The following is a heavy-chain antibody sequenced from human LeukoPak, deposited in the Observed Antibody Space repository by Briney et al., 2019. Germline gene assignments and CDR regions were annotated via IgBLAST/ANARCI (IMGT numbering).Heavy chain of an antibody. J-gene: IGHJ4*02. CDR1: GYTLTELS. CDR2: ISANNNNT. CDR3: ARDSEWELENYFDY. Sequence: ASVKVSCKVSGYTLTELSMHWVRQAPGKGLEWMGWISANNNNTDNVQKLQGRVTMTTDTSTSTAYMELRSLRSDDTAVYYCARDSEWELENYFDYWGQGTLVTVSS. V-gene: IGHV1-18*01. D-gene: IGHD1-26*01.